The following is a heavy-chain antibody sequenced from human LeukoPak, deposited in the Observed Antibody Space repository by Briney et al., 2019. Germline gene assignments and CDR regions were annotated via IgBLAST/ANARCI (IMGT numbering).Heavy chain of an antibody. CDR3: AREEALGSGSSDY. CDR1: GGSISSSNW. D-gene: IGHD1-26*01. V-gene: IGHV4-4*02. CDR2: IHHSGST. Sequence: SETLSLTCAVSGGSISSSNWWSWVRQPPGKGLEWIGEIHHSGSTNYNPSLKSRVTISVDKSKNQFSLKLSSVTAADTAVYYCAREEALGSGSSDYWGQGTLVTVFS. J-gene: IGHJ4*02.